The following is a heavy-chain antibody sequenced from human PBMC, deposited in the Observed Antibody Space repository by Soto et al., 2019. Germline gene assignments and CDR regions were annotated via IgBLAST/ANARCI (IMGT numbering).Heavy chain of an antibody. CDR3: ARDSCSSTSCYAFFDY. CDR2: IKQDGSEK. J-gene: IGHJ4*02. CDR1: GFTFSSYW. V-gene: IGHV3-7*01. D-gene: IGHD2-2*01. Sequence: EVQLVESGGGLVQPGGSLRLSCAASGFTFSSYWMSWVRQAPGKGLEWVANIKQDGSEKYYVDSVKGRFTISRDNAKNSLYLQMNSLRAEDTAVYYCARDSCSSTSCYAFFDYWGQGTLVTVSS.